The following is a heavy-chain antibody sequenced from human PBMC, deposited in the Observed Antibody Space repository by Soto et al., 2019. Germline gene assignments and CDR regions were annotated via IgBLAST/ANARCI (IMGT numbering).Heavy chain of an antibody. D-gene: IGHD3-22*01. CDR3: ARDYYDSSGHSVGAFDI. V-gene: IGHV3-13*01. CDR1: GLTFSSYA. CDR2: IGTAGDT. Sequence: EVQLVESGGGWVQPGGSLRLSCAASGLTFSSYAMNWVRQAPGKGLEWVSAIGTAGDTYYPGSVKGRFTISRENAKNSLYLQMNSLRAEDTAVYYCARDYYDSSGHSVGAFDIWGQGTMVTVSS. J-gene: IGHJ3*02.